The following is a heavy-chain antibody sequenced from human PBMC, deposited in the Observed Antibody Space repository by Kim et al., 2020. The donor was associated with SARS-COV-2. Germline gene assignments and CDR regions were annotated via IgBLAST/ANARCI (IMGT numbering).Heavy chain of an antibody. CDR2: INHSGST. J-gene: IGHJ3*02. Sequence: SETLSLTCAVYGGSFSGYYWSWIRQPPGKGLEWIGEINHSGSTNYNPSLKSRVTISVDTSKNQFSLKLSSVTAADTAVYYCARDPDGYNWLNGAFDIWGQGTMVTVSS. V-gene: IGHV4-34*01. D-gene: IGHD5-12*01. CDR1: GGSFSGYY. CDR3: ARDPDGYNWLNGAFDI.